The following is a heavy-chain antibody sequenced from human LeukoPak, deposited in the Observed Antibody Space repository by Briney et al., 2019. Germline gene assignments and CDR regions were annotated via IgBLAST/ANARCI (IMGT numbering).Heavy chain of an antibody. CDR1: GFTFSSYG. CDR2: ISYDGSNK. CDR3: AKDGTVVVPAATLYYYYYGMDV. Sequence: PGGSLRLSCAASGFTFSSYGMHWVRQAPGKGLEWVAVISYDGSNKYYADSVKGRFTISRDNSKNTLYLQMNSLRAEDMAVYYCAKDGTVVVPAATLYYYYYGMDVWGQGTTVTVSS. V-gene: IGHV3-30*18. J-gene: IGHJ6*02. D-gene: IGHD2-2*01.